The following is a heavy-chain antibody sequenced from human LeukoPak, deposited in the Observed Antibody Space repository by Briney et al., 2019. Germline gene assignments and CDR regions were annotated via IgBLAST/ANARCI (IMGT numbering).Heavy chain of an antibody. J-gene: IGHJ5*02. Sequence: SETLSLTCTVSGGSISSGTYYWSWIRQPAGKGLEWIGRIYTSGSTNYNPSLKSRITISVDTSKNQFSLKLSSVTAADTAVYYCARDYDVLTAYPPTQLFDPWGQGALVTVSS. D-gene: IGHD3-9*01. V-gene: IGHV4-61*02. CDR3: ARDYDVLTAYPPTQLFDP. CDR1: GGSISSGTYY. CDR2: IYTSGST.